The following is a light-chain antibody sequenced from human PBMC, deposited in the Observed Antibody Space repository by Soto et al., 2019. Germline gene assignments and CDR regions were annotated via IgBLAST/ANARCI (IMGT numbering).Light chain of an antibody. CDR1: QSISSW. CDR3: QQYTNFPLT. J-gene: IGKJ4*01. V-gene: IGKV1-5*01. CDR2: EAS. Sequence: DIQMTQSPSTLSASVGDRVTITCRASQSISSWLAWYQQKPGKAPKLLIHEASRLETGVPSRLSGSESGTEFTLTISGXHAEDSATYYCQQYTNFPLTFGGGTKVDTK.